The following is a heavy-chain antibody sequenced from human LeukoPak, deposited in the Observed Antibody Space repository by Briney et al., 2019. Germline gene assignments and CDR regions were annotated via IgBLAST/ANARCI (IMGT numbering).Heavy chain of an antibody. CDR3: ARGGVNQWFF. V-gene: IGHV4-59*08. J-gene: IGHJ4*02. D-gene: IGHD3-3*01. CDR1: GGSISSYC. CDR2: IYYNENT. Sequence: SETLSLTCTVSGGSISSYCRTWVRQPAGKGMEWIGYIYYNENTNYSPSLKSGVSISVDTSKNEFSLKLNSLTAADTAVYFCARGGVNQWFFWGQGTLVTVSS.